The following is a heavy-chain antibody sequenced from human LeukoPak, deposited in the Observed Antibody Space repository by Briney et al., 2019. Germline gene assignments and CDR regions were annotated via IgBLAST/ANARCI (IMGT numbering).Heavy chain of an antibody. Sequence: SETLSLTCTVSGGSISSYYWSWIRQPPGKGLEWIGYIYYSGSTNYNPSLKSRVTISVDTFKNQFSLKLSSVTAADTAVYYCATTYYYGLGSKSHAFDIWGQGTMVTVSS. CDR3: ATTYYYGLGSKSHAFDI. D-gene: IGHD3-10*01. CDR2: IYYSGST. CDR1: GGSISSYY. J-gene: IGHJ3*02. V-gene: IGHV4-59*01.